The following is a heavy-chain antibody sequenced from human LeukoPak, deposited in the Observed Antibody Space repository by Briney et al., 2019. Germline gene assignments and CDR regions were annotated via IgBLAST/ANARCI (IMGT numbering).Heavy chain of an antibody. CDR2: IYADGSS. V-gene: IGHV4-61*02. J-gene: IGHJ4*02. CDR3: ARGYYYHR. CDR1: GGSVSSDNSY. Sequence: SETLSLTCTVSGGSVSSDNSYWNWIRQPAGKGLEWIGRIYADGSSTYNPSLKSRVTISVEAPKNQFSLRRSSLTAADTAVYYCARGYYYHRWGQGTLVTVSS. D-gene: IGHD3-22*01.